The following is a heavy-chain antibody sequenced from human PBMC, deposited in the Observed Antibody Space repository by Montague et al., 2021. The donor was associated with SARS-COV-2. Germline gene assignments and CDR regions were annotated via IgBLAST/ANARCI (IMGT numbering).Heavy chain of an antibody. V-gene: IGHV4-59*02. J-gene: IGHJ4*02. CDR2: IYSSGNT. CDR1: SGSVSSDY. Sequence: SETLSLTCSVSSGSVSSDYWSWIRQPPGKGLEWIGYIYSSGNTSYNPSLKSRVTISIDTSKNQFSLRLSSVTAADTAVYYCARTGDAYTRDYFDYWGQGTLVTVSS. CDR3: ARTGDAYTRDYFDY. D-gene: IGHD5-24*01.